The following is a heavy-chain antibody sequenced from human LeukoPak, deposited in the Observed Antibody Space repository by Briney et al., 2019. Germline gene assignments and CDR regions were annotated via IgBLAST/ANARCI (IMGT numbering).Heavy chain of an antibody. Sequence: GSSVKVSCKASGYTFTSYGISWVRQAPGQGLEWMGWISAYNGNTNFAQKLQGRVTMTTDTSTRTAYMELKRLRSDDSAVYYCARERSPPLRFLEWVLKGAPVDYWGQGTLVTVSS. D-gene: IGHD3-3*01. CDR3: ARERSPPLRFLEWVLKGAPVDY. CDR1: GYTFTSYG. V-gene: IGHV1-18*01. J-gene: IGHJ4*02. CDR2: ISAYNGNT.